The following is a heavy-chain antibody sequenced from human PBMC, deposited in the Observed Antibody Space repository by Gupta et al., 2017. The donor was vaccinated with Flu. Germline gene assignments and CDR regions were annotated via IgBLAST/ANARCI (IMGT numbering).Heavy chain of an antibody. CDR2: ISTGNTI. J-gene: IGHJ3*02. Sequence: EARLVESGGGLVQPGGSLRLSCVASGCTFSDYEMNWLRQAPGKGLEWISYISTGNTIYYADSVKGRFTISRDNAKNSLYLQMSSLRAEDTALYSCARDRGVGVAGHDAFDMWGQGTMVTVSS. D-gene: IGHD6-19*01. V-gene: IGHV3-48*03. CDR3: ARDRGVGVAGHDAFDM. CDR1: GCTFSDYE.